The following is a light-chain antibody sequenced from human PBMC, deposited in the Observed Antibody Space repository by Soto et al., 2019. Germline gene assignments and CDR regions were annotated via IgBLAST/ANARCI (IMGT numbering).Light chain of an antibody. CDR3: QSFDGSRRGGV. CDR2: GNN. Sequence: QSVLTQPPSVSGAPGQRVTISCTGSSSNIGAPYDVHWYQQLPGTAPKLLIYGNNNRPSGVPDRFSGSKSGTSASLAITGLQAEDEADYYRQSFDGSRRGGVFGGGTQLTVL. CDR1: SSNIGAPYD. J-gene: IGLJ2*01. V-gene: IGLV1-40*01.